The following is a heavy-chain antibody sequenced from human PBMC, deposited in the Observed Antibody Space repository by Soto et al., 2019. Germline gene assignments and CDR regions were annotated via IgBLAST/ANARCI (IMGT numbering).Heavy chain of an antibody. D-gene: IGHD5-12*01. V-gene: IGHV3-48*02. CDR3: ARGRGYSGYDPNFDY. CDR1: GFTFSSYS. Sequence: GGSLRLSCAASGFTFSSYSMNWVRQAPGKGLEWVSYISSSSSTIYYADSVKGRFTISRDNAKNSLYLQMNSLRDEDTAVYYCARGRGYSGYDPNFDYWGQGTLVTVSS. CDR2: ISSSSSTI. J-gene: IGHJ4*02.